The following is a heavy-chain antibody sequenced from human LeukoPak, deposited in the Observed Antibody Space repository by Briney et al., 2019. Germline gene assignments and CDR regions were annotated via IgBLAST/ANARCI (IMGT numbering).Heavy chain of an antibody. CDR1: GGSFSGYY. V-gene: IGHV4-34*01. CDR3: AREDTVGATNFDY. CDR2: INHSGST. J-gene: IGHJ4*02. D-gene: IGHD1-26*01. Sequence: SETLSLTCAVYGGSFSGYYWSWIRQPPGKGLEWIGEINHSGSTNYNPSLKSRVTISVDTSKNQFSLKLSSVTAADTAVYYCAREDTVGATNFDYWGQGTLVTVSS.